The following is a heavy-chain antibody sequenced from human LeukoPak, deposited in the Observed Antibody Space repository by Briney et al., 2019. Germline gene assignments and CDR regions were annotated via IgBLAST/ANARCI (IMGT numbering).Heavy chain of an antibody. CDR3: AKGAHFRSSWYSDY. Sequence: GRSLRLSCAASGFTFDDYAMHWVRQAPGKGLEWVSGISWNSGSIGYTDSVKGRFTISRDNAKNSLYLQMNSLRAEDTAVYYCAKGAHFRSSWYSDYWGQGTLVTVSS. D-gene: IGHD6-13*01. CDR1: GFTFDDYA. J-gene: IGHJ4*02. V-gene: IGHV3-9*01. CDR2: ISWNSGSI.